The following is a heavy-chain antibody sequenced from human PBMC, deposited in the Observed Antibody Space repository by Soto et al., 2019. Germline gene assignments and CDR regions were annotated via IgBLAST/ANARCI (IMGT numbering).Heavy chain of an antibody. CDR3: ARGIWGPTGTTGHHFDY. J-gene: IGHJ4*02. V-gene: IGHV4-34*01. D-gene: IGHD1-7*01. CDR2: INHSGST. CDR1: GGSFSGYY. Sequence: QVQLQQWGAGLLKPSETLSLTCAVYGGSFSGYYWSWIRQPPGKGLEWIGEINHSGSTNYNPSLKSRVTRSVGTSKNQYSLKLSSATAADTAVYYCARGIWGPTGTTGHHFDYWGQGTLVTVSS.